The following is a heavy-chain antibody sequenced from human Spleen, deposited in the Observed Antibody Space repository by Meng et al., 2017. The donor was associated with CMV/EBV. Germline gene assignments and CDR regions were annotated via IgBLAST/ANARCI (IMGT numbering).Heavy chain of an antibody. Sequence: GGSLRLSCAASGVTFSSYWMSWVRQAPGKGLEWVANIKQDGSEKYYVDSVKGRFTISRDNAKSSLYLQMNSLRAEDTAVYYCAREKTGYCSGGNCYYYYYGMDVWGQGTTVTVSS. J-gene: IGHJ6*02. D-gene: IGHD2-15*01. CDR2: IKQDGSEK. V-gene: IGHV3-7*01. CDR1: GVTFSSYW. CDR3: AREKTGYCSGGNCYYYYYGMDV.